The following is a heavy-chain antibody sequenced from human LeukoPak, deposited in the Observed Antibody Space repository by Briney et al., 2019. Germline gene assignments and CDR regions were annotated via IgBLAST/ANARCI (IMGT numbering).Heavy chain of an antibody. D-gene: IGHD3-3*01. J-gene: IGHJ1*01. CDR1: GGTFSSYA. CDR2: IIPIFGTA. V-gene: IGHV1-69*13. CDR3: ASDFWSGYYITVSGAQH. Sequence: ASVKVSCKASGGTFSSYAISWVRQAPGQGLEWMGGIIPIFGTANYAQKFQGRVTITADESTSTAYMELSSLRSEDTAVYYCASDFWSGYYITVSGAQHWGQGTLVTVSS.